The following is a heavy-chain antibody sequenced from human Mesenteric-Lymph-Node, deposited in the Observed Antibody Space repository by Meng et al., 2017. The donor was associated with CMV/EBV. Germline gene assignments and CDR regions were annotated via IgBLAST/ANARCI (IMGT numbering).Heavy chain of an antibody. D-gene: IGHD3-10*01. J-gene: IGHJ5*02. CDR2: IIPTLNIE. Sequence: YGVTWVRQAPGQRLEWVGGIIPTLNIENSAPKFHGKVTLFADESTSTAYMVLSSLESDDSAIYYCTRGGTDYSGTGKTFNTLHWFDLWGQGTLVTVSS. V-gene: IGHV1-69*10. CDR3: TRGGTDYSGTGKTFNTLHWFDL. CDR1: YG.